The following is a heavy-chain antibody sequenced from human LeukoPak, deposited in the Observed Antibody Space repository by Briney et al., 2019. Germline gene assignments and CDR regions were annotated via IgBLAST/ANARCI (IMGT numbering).Heavy chain of an antibody. J-gene: IGHJ4*02. CDR2: INTGNGNT. D-gene: IGHD5-12*01. V-gene: IGHV1-3*04. CDR3: ARVGYSGYDSRPVFNY. CDR1: GYTFTNYA. Sequence: ASVKVSCKASGYTFTNYALHWVRQAPGQRLEWMGWINTGNGNTKYSQKFQGRVTITRATSASTAYMELSSLRSEDTAVYYCARVGYSGYDSRPVFNYWGQGTLVTVSA.